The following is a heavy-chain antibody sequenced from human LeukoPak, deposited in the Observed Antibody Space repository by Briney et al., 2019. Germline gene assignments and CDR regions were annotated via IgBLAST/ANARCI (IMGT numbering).Heavy chain of an antibody. CDR2: ISSSGGST. D-gene: IGHD6-13*01. CDR1: GFTFSTYA. J-gene: IGHJ4*02. Sequence: PGGSLRLSCAASGFTFSTYAMTWVRQAPGKGLEWVSSISSSGGSTYYADSVKGRFTISRDNSKNTLYLQLNSLGAGDTAVYFCTRGSSWPYNFDYWGQGTLVTVSS. V-gene: IGHV3-23*01. CDR3: TRGSSWPYNFDY.